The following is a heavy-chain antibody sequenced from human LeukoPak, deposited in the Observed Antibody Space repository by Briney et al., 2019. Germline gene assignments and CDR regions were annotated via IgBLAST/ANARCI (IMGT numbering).Heavy chain of an antibody. CDR2: IYHTGSI. Sequence: PSETLSLTCTVSGGSITSNSYFWGWIRQPPGKGLEWIGGIYHTGSIYYNPALKSRVTISADTSKNQFSLNLSSVSAADTAVYYCARRRSSTDQLLFVSFPRGGNCFDPWGQGTLVTVSS. D-gene: IGHD2-2*01. CDR1: GGSITSNSYF. CDR3: ARRRSSTDQLLFVSFPRGGNCFDP. V-gene: IGHV4-39*01. J-gene: IGHJ5*02.